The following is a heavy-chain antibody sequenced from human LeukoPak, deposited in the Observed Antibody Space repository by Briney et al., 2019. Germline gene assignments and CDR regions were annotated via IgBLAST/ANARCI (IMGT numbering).Heavy chain of an antibody. CDR1: GFTFDDYA. Sequence: GGSLRPSCAASGFTFDDYAMHWVRHAPGKGLEWASGISWNSGSIGYADSVKGRFTISRDNAKNSLYLQMNSLRAEDMALYYCAKDTIAAALGAFDIWGQGTMVTVSS. J-gene: IGHJ3*02. D-gene: IGHD6-13*01. CDR3: AKDTIAAALGAFDI. V-gene: IGHV3-9*03. CDR2: ISWNSGSI.